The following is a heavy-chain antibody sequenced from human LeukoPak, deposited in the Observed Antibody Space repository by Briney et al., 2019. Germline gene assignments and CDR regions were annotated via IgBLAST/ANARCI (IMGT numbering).Heavy chain of an antibody. CDR1: GFTFSSYS. CDR2: IYSGGST. J-gene: IGHJ3*02. V-gene: IGHV3-53*01. CDR3: ARFFDAFDI. Sequence: PGGSLRLSCAASGFTFSSYSMNWVRQAPGKGLEWVSVIYSGGSTYYADAVKGRFTISRDNSKNTLYVQMNSLRAEDTAVYYCARFFDAFDIWGQGTMVTVSS. D-gene: IGHD3/OR15-3a*01.